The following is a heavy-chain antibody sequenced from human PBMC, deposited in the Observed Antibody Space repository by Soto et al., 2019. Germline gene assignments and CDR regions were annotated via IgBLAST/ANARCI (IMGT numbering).Heavy chain of an antibody. CDR3: ARAKDYSTSFFDY. Sequence: SETLSLTCAVYGGSFSGYYWSWIRQPPGKGLEWIGEINHSGSTNYNPSLKSRVTISVDTSKNQFSLKLSSVTAADTAVYYCARAKDYSTSFFDYRGQGTLVTVSS. V-gene: IGHV4-34*01. J-gene: IGHJ4*02. CDR1: GGSFSGYY. D-gene: IGHD4-4*01. CDR2: INHSGST.